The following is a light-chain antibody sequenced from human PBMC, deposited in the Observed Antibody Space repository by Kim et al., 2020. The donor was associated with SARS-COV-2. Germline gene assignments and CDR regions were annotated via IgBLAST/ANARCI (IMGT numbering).Light chain of an antibody. CDR3: QSYDSSLSAWV. J-gene: IGLJ3*02. CDR2: VNN. Sequence: QSVLTQPPSVSGAPGQGVTISCNGSSSDIGAGYDVHWYQQLPGTAPRLLIYVNNNRPSGVPDRFSGSKSGTSASLAITGLQAEDEADYYCQSYDSSLSAWVFGGGTQLTVL. V-gene: IGLV1-40*01. CDR1: SSDIGAGYD.